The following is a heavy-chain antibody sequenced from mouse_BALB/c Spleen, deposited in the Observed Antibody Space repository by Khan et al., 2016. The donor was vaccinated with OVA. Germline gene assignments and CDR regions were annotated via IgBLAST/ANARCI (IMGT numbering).Heavy chain of an antibody. CDR2: ISPGSGDT. CDR1: GYSFTDYY. CDR3: ARRNYFGYTVAY. D-gene: IGHD1-2*01. Sequence: QVQLKQSGAELARPGASVKLSCKASGYSFTDYYINWVKQRTGQGLEWIGEISPGSGDTYYNEKFKGKATLTADQSSSTAYLQLSSLTSEASAVYFCARRNYFGYTVAYWGQGTLVTVSA. V-gene: IGHV1-77*01. J-gene: IGHJ3*01.